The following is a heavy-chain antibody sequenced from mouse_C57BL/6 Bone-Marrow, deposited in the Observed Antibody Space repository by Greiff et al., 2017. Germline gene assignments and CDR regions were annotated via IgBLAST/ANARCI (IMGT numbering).Heavy chain of an antibody. CDR1: GYAFSSSW. Sequence: VQGVESGPELVKPGASVKISCKASGYAFSSSWMNWVKQRPGKGLEWIGRIYPGDGDTNDNGKFKGKATLTADKSSSTAYMQLSSLTSEDSAVYFCARRGYYGSLHFDYWGQGTTLTVSS. V-gene: IGHV1-82*01. D-gene: IGHD1-1*01. CDR2: IYPGDGDT. J-gene: IGHJ2*01. CDR3: ARRGYYGSLHFDY.